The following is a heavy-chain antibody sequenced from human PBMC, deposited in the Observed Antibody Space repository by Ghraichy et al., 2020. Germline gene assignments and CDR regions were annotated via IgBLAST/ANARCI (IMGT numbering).Heavy chain of an antibody. CDR2: IWYDGSNK. CDR1: GFTFSSYG. D-gene: IGHD5-12*01. V-gene: IGHV3-33*01. Sequence: GGSLRLSCAASGFTFSSYGMHWVRQAPGKGLEWVAVIWYDGSNKYYADSVKGRFTISRDNSKNTLYLQMNSLRAEDTAVYYCARDWASYSGGQSGYYYYGMDVWGQGTTVTVSS. J-gene: IGHJ6*02. CDR3: ARDWASYSGGQSGYYYYGMDV.